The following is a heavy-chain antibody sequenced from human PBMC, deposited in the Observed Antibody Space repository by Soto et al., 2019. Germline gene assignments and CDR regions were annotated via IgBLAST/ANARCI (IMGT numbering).Heavy chain of an antibody. CDR1: GGSISSGGYY. J-gene: IGHJ6*02. V-gene: IGHV4-31*03. Sequence: QVQLQESGPGLVKPSQTLSLTCTVSGGSISSGGYYWSWIRQHPGKGLEWIGYVYYSGSTYYNPSHKCRGTLSVDQSNNQFYLKLRSLTAADTAVYYCAGAPGTNEFSGSYYDYYYDWYGMGVRGQGSTVTVAS. D-gene: IGHD3-10*01. CDR3: AGAPGTNEFSGSYYDYYYDWYGMGV. CDR2: VYYSGST.